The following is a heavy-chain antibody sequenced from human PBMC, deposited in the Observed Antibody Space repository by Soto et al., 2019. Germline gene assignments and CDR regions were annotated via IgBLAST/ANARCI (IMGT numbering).Heavy chain of an antibody. CDR3: ARDLWGYCGTDCYPLDV. D-gene: IGHD2-21*02. V-gene: IGHV4-39*02. CDR1: GGSISSSSYY. J-gene: IGHJ6*02. CDR2: SYYSGST. Sequence: SETLSLTCTVSGGSISSSSYYWGWIRQPPGKGLEWIGSSYYSGSTHYNPSLQSRVTIFVDTSKNQFSLKLSSVTAADTAVYYCARDLWGYCGTDCYPLDVWGQGTTVTVSS.